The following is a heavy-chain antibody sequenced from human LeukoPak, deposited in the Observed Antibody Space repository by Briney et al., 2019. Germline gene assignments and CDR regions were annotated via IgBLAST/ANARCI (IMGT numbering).Heavy chain of an antibody. Sequence: GGSLRLSCAASGFTFSSYWMLWVRQAPGKGLVWVSRINSDGSSTSYADSVKGRFTISRDNAKNTLYLQMNSLRVEDTAVYYCAGGYSYSLCFDYWGQGTLVTVSS. CDR1: GFTFSSYW. D-gene: IGHD5-18*01. CDR2: INSDGSST. V-gene: IGHV3-74*01. J-gene: IGHJ4*02. CDR3: AGGYSYSLCFDY.